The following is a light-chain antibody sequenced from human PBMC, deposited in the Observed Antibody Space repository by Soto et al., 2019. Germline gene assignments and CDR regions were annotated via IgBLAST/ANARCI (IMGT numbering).Light chain of an antibody. CDR3: CSYTRSTTVV. CDR1: SSDVGGYNY. CDR2: EVS. J-gene: IGLJ2*01. Sequence: QSVLTQPASVSASPGQSITISCTGTSSDVGGYNYVSWYQQHPGKAPKVIIYEVSNRPSGVSNRFSGSKSGNTASLTISGLQAEDEADYYCCSYTRSTTVVFGGGTKLTVL. V-gene: IGLV2-14*01.